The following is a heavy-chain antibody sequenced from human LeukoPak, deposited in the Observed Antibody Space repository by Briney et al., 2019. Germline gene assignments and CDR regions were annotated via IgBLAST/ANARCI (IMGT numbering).Heavy chain of an antibody. CDR2: IYYSGST. J-gene: IGHJ5*02. Sequence: KPSQTLSLTCTVSGGSISSGDYYWSWIRQPPGKGLEWIGDIYYSGSTYYNPSLKSRVTISVDTCNNQFSLKLSSVTAADTAVYYCARRSGYSSENWFDPWGQGTLVTVSS. CDR1: GGSISSGDYY. D-gene: IGHD6-19*01. V-gene: IGHV4-30-4*08. CDR3: ARRSGYSSENWFDP.